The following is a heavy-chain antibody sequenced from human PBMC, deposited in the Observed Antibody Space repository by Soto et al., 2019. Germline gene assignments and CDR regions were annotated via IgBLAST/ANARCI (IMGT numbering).Heavy chain of an antibody. V-gene: IGHV3-30*18. CDR1: GFTFSSHA. Sequence: QVQLVESGGGVVQPGRSLRLSCAASGFTFSSHAMHWVRQAPSKGLEWVAVISYDASNKYYADSVKGRFTISRDNSKITLYLQVNSLTVEDTAVYYCAKPFGSSMTIFSVSWGYSYYALDVLGQGTTVTVSS. D-gene: IGHD2-15*01. CDR3: AKPFGSSMTIFSVSWGYSYYALDV. J-gene: IGHJ6*02. CDR2: ISYDASNK.